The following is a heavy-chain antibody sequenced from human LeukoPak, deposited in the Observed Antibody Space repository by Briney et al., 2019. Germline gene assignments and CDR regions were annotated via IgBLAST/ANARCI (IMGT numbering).Heavy chain of an antibody. V-gene: IGHV4-39*01. D-gene: IGHD3-16*02. CDR1: DGSISRSSYY. Sequence: SETLSLTCSVSDGSISRSSYYWGWIRQPPGKGLEWIGIIDYSGTTDYNPSLKSRVTISVDTSKNQFSLKLSSVTAADTAVYYCARYDVWGSYRAFDYWGQGTLVTVSS. J-gene: IGHJ4*02. CDR3: ARYDVWGSYRAFDY. CDR2: IDYSGTT.